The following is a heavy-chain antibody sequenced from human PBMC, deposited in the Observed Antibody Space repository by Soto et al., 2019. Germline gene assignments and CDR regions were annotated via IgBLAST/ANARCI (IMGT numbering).Heavy chain of an antibody. CDR3: AKDKVPVVVTAPFDD. CDR1: GFTFSSYG. CDR2: ISYDGSNK. Sequence: PGGSLRLSCAASGFTFSSYGMHWVRQAPGKGPEWVAVISYDGSNKYYADSVKGRFTISRDNSKNTLYLQMNSLRAEDTAVYYCAKDKVPVVVTAPFDDWGQGTRVTVAS. V-gene: IGHV3-30*18. D-gene: IGHD2-21*02. J-gene: IGHJ4*02.